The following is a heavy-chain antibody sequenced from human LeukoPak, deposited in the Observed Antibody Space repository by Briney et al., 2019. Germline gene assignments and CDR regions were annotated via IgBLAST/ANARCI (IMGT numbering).Heavy chain of an antibody. CDR1: GGTFSSYA. Sequence: GASVKVSCKASGGTFSSYAISWVRQAPGQGLEWMGGIIPIFGTANYAQKFQGRVTITADKSTSTAYMELSSLRSEDTAVYYCARDHRGACGGDCSAYFQHWGQGTLVTVSS. J-gene: IGHJ1*01. CDR2: IIPIFGTA. CDR3: ARDHRGACGGDCSAYFQH. V-gene: IGHV1-69*06. D-gene: IGHD2-21*02.